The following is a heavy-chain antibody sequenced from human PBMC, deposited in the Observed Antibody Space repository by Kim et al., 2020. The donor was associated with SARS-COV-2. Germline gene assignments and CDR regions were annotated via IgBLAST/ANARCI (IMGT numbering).Heavy chain of an antibody. Sequence: GGSLRLSCTASGFTFSSFAIHWVRQAPGKGLEWVAVISDHGRNKDYADSVKGRFTISRDNSKNMMYLQMNSLRAEDTAVYYCARDQSMVRGLLFYFDYWG. D-gene: IGHD3-10*01. J-gene: IGHJ4*01. CDR1: GFTFSSFA. CDR2: ISDHGRNK. V-gene: IGHV3-30*04. CDR3: ARDQSMVRGLLFYFDY.